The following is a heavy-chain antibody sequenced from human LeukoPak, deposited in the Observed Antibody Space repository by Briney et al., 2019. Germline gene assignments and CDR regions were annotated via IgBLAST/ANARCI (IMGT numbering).Heavy chain of an antibody. CDR3: ARAGDYYFYSMDV. CDR2: INHSGST. D-gene: IGHD4-17*01. V-gene: IGHV4-34*01. CDR1: GGSFSGYY. J-gene: IGHJ6*02. Sequence: SETLSLTCAVYGGSFSGYYWSWIRQPPGKGLEWIGEINHSGSTNYNPSLKSRVTISVDTSKNQFSLKLSSVTAADTAVYYCARAGDYYFYSMDVWGQGTTVTVSS.